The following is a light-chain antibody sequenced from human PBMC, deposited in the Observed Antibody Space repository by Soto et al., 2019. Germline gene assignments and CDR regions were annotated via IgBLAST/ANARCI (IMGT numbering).Light chain of an antibody. CDR3: CSYAGSNTFVI. Sequence: QSVLTQPRSVSGSPGQSVTISCTGTSSDVGGYDYVSWYQQHPGKAPKLMIYDVSKRPSGVPDRFSGSKSGNTASLTISGLQPEDEADYYCCSYAGSNTFVIFDGGTKLTVL. CDR1: SSDVGGYDY. V-gene: IGLV2-11*01. J-gene: IGLJ2*01. CDR2: DVS.